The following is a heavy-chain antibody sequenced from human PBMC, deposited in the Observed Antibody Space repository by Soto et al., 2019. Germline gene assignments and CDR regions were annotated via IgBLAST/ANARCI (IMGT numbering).Heavy chain of an antibody. CDR1: AFTFNNYA. CDR2: IGGSGRTT. CDR3: AKGRYSDSSGDFYDY. D-gene: IGHD3-22*01. J-gene: IGHJ4*02. Sequence: PGGSLRLSCAASAFTFNNYAMSWVRQAPGKGLEWVSGIGGSGRTTYYVDSVKGRFTISRDNSNNTLFLQMNSLRAEDTAVYYCAKGRYSDSSGDFYDYWGQGTLVTVSS. V-gene: IGHV3-23*01.